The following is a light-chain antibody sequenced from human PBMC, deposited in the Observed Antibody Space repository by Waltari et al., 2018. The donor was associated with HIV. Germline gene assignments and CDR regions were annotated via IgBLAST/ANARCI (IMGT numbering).Light chain of an antibody. CDR3: QQYNNWPYT. CDR1: QSVDSD. J-gene: IGKJ2*01. V-gene: IGKV3-15*01. CDR2: GAS. Sequence: ERVMTQSPTNLSVSPGERATLSCRASQSVDSDLAWYQQKPGQPPRLLISGASTRATGIPARFSGSGSGIECTLTINSLQSEDFAIYYCQQYNNWPYTFGQGTRLDIK.